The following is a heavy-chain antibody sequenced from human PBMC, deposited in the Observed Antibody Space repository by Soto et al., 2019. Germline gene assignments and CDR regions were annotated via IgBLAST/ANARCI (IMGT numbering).Heavy chain of an antibody. CDR2: IYYSGST. CDR3: ARRPRVWFGELDSDYYYGIDV. J-gene: IGHJ6*02. D-gene: IGHD3-10*01. Sequence: WTKQPPGKGPELIGNIYYSGSTYYNPSLKSRVTISVDTSKNQFSLKLSSVTAADTAVYYCARRPRVWFGELDSDYYYGIDVCGQAPT. V-gene: IGHV4-39*01.